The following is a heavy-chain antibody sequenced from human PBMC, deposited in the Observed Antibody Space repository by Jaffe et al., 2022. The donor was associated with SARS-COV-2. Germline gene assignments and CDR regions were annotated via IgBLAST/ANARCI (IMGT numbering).Heavy chain of an antibody. CDR1: GYTFSYYA. V-gene: IGHV1-3*01. CDR3: AREQLVSGDSCYSY. Sequence: QVQLVQSGAEVKEPGASVKVSCKASGYTFSYYAMHWVRQAPGQRLEWLGWINAGDGNKKYSQKLQGRITLTRDTSASTVYMTLSSLRSEDTALYYCAREQLVSGDSCYSYWGQGTPVTVSS. CDR2: INAGDGNK. J-gene: IGHJ4*02. D-gene: IGHD2-15*01.